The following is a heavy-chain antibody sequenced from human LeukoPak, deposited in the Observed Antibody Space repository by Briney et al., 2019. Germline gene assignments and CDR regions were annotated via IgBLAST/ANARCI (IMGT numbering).Heavy chain of an antibody. CDR2: ISGSGGST. D-gene: IGHD4-23*01. Sequence: GGSLRLSCAASGFTFSSYAMSWVRQAPGKGLEWVSAISGSGGSTYYADSVKGRFTISRDNSKNTLYLQMNSLRAEDTAVYYCARAHYGGNSNFDYWGQGTLVTVSS. CDR3: ARAHYGGNSNFDY. CDR1: GFTFSSYA. V-gene: IGHV3-23*01. J-gene: IGHJ4*02.